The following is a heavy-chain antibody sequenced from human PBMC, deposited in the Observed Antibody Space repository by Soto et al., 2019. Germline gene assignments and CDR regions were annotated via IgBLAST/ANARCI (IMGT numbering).Heavy chain of an antibody. CDR1: GFTFDDYA. D-gene: IGHD2-15*01. V-gene: IGHV3-9*01. J-gene: IGHJ4*01. CDR3: VKDSYADFHRVLSTAEYFLDY. Sequence: GGSLRLSCTASGFTFDDYAMHWVRQGPGRSLEWVSGITWNSGKIAYADSVKGRFTIARDDDNNSLYLQMNSLRPEDTALYYCVKDSYADFHRVLSTAEYFLDYXGHGTRVTVS. CDR2: ITWNSGKI.